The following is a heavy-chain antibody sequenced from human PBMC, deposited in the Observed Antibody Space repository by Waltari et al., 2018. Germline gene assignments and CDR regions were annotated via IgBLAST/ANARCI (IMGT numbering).Heavy chain of an antibody. CDR1: GGTFSSYA. Sequence: QVQLVQSGAEVKKPGSSVKVSCKASGGTFSSYAISWVRQAPGQGREWMGGIIPIFGTANNAQKVQGRVTITADESTSTAYMELGSLGSEDTAVYYCARGEAAAGLKYYYYGRDVWGQGTTVTVSS. CDR3: ARGEAAAGLKYYYYGRDV. J-gene: IGHJ6*02. D-gene: IGHD6-13*01. CDR2: IIPIFGTA. V-gene: IGHV1-69*01.